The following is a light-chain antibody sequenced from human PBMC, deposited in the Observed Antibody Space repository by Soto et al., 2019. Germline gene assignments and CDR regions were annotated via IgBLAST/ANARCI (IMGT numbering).Light chain of an antibody. J-gene: IGKJ4*01. V-gene: IGKV3-15*01. CDR1: QSVGSA. Sequence: EIVMTQSPATLSVSPGETATLSCRASQSVGSAVAWYQHKPGQAPRLLIVAASIRAPGVPGRFSGGGSGTEFTFNISSLQSEYFAVYYCQQYRNWPPLTFGGGTTVEIK. CDR2: AAS. CDR3: QQYRNWPPLT.